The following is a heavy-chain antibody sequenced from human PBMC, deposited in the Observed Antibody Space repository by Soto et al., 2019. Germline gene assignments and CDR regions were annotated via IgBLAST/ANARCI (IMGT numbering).Heavy chain of an antibody. J-gene: IGHJ6*02. V-gene: IGHV1-3*01. Sequence: QVQLVQSGAEVKKPGASVKVSCKASGDTFTSDAMHWVRQAPGQRLEWMGWINAGNGNTKYSQKFQGRVTITRDTSASTAYMELSSLRSEDTAVYYCARPASSLDYYYGMDVWGQGTTVTVSS. D-gene: IGHD6-13*01. CDR3: ARPASSLDYYYGMDV. CDR1: GDTFTSDA. CDR2: INAGNGNT.